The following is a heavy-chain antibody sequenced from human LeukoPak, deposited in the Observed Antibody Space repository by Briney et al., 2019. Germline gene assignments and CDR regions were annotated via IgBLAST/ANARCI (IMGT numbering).Heavy chain of an antibody. J-gene: IGHJ4*02. CDR3: ARDEGNTGWYTFDY. CDR2: IYYRSRWYN. D-gene: IGHD6-19*01. Sequence: SQTLSLTCDISGDSVSNNNGAWNWIRQSPSRGLEWLGRIYYRSRWYNDYAASVEGRLTINPDTSKNQFSLQLKSVTPEDTAVYYCARDEGNTGWYTFDYWGQGTLVSVSS. CDR1: GDSVSNNNGA. V-gene: IGHV6-1*01.